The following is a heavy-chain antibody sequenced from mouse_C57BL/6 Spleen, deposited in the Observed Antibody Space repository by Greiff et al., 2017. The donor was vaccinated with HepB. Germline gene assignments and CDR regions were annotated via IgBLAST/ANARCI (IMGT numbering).Heavy chain of an antibody. D-gene: IGHD2-5*01. J-gene: IGHJ4*01. V-gene: IGHV3-3*01. CDR3: ARVPYSNYGYYAMDY. CDR2: TFYSGIT. Sequence: VQLKESGPSLVRPSQTLSLTCTVTGFSINSDCYWIWIRQFPGNKLEYIGYTFYSGITYYNPSLESRTYITRDTSKNQFSLKLSSVTTEDTATYYCARVPYSNYGYYAMDYWGQGTSVTVSS. CDR1: GFSINSDCY.